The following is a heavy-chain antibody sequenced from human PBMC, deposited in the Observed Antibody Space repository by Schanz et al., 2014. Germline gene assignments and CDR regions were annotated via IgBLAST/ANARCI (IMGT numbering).Heavy chain of an antibody. CDR1: GGSISSSSYF. Sequence: LCGGSISSSSYFWGWIRQPPGKGLEWIGSIYNSGSTYYNPSLKSRVTISVDTSKNQFSLKLSSVTAADTAVYYCGRHPHYYGSGSGFDPWGQGTLVTVSS. J-gene: IGHJ5*02. D-gene: IGHD3-10*01. CDR3: GRHPHYYGSGSGFDP. CDR2: IYNSGST. V-gene: IGHV4-39*01.